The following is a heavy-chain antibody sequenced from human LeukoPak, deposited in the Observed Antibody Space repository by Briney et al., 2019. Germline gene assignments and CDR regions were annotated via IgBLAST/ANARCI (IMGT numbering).Heavy chain of an antibody. J-gene: IGHJ4*02. V-gene: IGHV4-31*03. Sequence: SETLSLTCTVSGASVSSGAYYWSWIRQHPAKGLEWIGYIYDSGTTYYNPSLKSRVTISLHTPKSQFSLKLSSVTAADTAVYFCARDRTGYFFDDWGQGTLVTVSS. CDR3: ARDRTGYFFDD. CDR2: IYDSGTT. CDR1: GASVSSGAYY.